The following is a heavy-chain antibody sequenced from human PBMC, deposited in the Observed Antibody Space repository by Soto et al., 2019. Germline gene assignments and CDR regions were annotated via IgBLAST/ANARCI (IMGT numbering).Heavy chain of an antibody. V-gene: IGHV1-18*01. CDR1: GDTLTSYG. D-gene: IGHD3-10*01. J-gene: IGHJ4*02. Sequence: QLQLVQSGVEVKKPGSSLKVSCQASGDTLTSYGISWVRQAPGQGLEWMGWVSPYSGNTNYSPKVQGRVTLTTDTTTSTAYMELRSLTSDDTAVYYCAAGTFLGPWQYWGQGTLVTVPS. CDR3: AAGTFLGPWQY. CDR2: VSPYSGNT.